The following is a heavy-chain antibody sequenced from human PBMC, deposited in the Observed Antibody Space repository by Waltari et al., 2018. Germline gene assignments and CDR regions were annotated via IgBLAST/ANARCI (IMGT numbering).Heavy chain of an antibody. J-gene: IGHJ5*02. CDR3: AVYLRSSPFDP. V-gene: IGHV3-74*01. D-gene: IGHD5-12*01. CDR1: GFTFSSYW. Sequence: EVQLVESGGGLVQPGGSLRLSCAASGFTFSSYWMHWVRPAPGKGLVWVSRINSDGSTTGYADSVKGRFTISRDNTKNTLSLQMNSLRDEDTAVYYCAVYLRSSPFDPWGQGTLVTVSS. CDR2: INSDGSTT.